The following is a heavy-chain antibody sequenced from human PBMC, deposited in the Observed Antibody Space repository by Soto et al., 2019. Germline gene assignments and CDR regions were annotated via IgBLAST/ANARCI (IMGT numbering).Heavy chain of an antibody. D-gene: IGHD4-17*01. V-gene: IGHV3-23*01. Sequence: LRLSCAASSFAFSSYAMSWVRQAPGKGLEWVSGITNSGGSTYYADSVKGRFTISRDNSKNTLYLQMNSLRAEDTAVYYCAKARTTVTPTYWGQGTLVTVSS. CDR1: SFAFSSYA. CDR3: AKARTTVTPTY. J-gene: IGHJ4*02. CDR2: ITNSGGST.